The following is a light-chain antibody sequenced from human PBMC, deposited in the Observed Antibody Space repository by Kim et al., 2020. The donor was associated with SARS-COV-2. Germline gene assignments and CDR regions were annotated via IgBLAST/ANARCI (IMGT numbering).Light chain of an antibody. CDR2: QDS. V-gene: IGLV3-1*01. J-gene: IGLJ2*01. CDR3: QAWDSSTEMV. Sequence: SSELTQPPSVSVSPGQTASITCSGDKLGDKYACWYQQKPGQSPVLVIYQDSKRPSGIPERFSGSNSGNTATLTISGTQAMDEADYYCQAWDSSTEMVFGG. CDR1: KLGDKY.